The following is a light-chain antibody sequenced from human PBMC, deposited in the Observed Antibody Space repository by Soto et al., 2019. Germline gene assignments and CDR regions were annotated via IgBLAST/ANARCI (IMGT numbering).Light chain of an antibody. CDR3: QQYETFSGT. CDR1: RSVRGW. V-gene: IGKV1-5*01. CDR2: DAS. J-gene: IGKJ1*01. Sequence: DIQMTQSPSTLSASVGDTVTVTCRPSRSVRGWLAWYQQKPGEAPKPLIYDASALPRGVPSRSSGSGSGTKFTLTIASLQPDDFATYYCQQYETFSGTFGPGTKGDIK.